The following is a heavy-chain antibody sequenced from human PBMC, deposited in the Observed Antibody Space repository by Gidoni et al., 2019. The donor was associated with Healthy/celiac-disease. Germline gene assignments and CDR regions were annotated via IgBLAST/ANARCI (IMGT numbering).Heavy chain of an antibody. CDR2: IYYSGST. V-gene: IGHV4-39*07. D-gene: IGHD2-2*01. CDR3: ARGQKHCSSTSCYYYYYYYGMDV. Sequence: QLQLQESGPGLVKPSETLSLTCTVSGGSISSSSYYCGWIRQPPGKGLEWIGSIYYSGSTYYNPSLKSRVTISVDTSKNQFSLKRSAVTAADTAVYYCARGQKHCSSTSCYYYYYYYGMDVWGQGTTVTVSS. CDR1: GGSISSSSYY. J-gene: IGHJ6*02.